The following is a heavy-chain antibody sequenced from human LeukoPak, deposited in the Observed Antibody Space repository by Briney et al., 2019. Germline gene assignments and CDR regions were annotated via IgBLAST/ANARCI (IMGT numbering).Heavy chain of an antibody. CDR3: SRGRYYYASGRSYGLDV. V-gene: IGHV3-49*04. CDR1: GFTFDDYS. CDR2: IGSEGYGGTA. Sequence: PGGSLRLSCSASGFTFDDYSMNWVRQAPGKGLEWVGFIGSEGYGGTADHAASVKGRFTISRDDSKNNAYLQMNGLEPADTAVYYCSRGRYYYASGRSYGLDVWGQGTTVTVSS. D-gene: IGHD3-10*01. J-gene: IGHJ6*02.